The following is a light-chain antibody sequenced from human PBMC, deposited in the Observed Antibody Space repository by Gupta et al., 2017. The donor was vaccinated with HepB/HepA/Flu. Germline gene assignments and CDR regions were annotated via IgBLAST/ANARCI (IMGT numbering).Light chain of an antibody. CDR3: QQDNNCPIT. CDR2: KAS. V-gene: IGKV1-5*03. J-gene: IGKJ5*01. CDR1: QSISGW. Sequence: DIQMTQSPSTLSASVGDRVTITCRASQSISGWLAWYQQKTGKAPKLLIYKASSLESGVPTRFSGSGSGTXFTLTIXSRQPDDFATYYCQQDNNCPITFGXGTRLEIK.